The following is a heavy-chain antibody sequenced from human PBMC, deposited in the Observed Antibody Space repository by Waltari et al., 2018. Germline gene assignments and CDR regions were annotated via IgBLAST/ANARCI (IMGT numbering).Heavy chain of an antibody. CDR1: GYTLTELS. V-gene: IGHV1-24*01. J-gene: IGHJ3*02. CDR3: ARAAGYDFWSGYARASFDI. Sequence: QVQLVQSGAEVKKPGASVKVSCKVSGYTLTELSMHWVRQAPGKGLEWMGGFDPEDGETIYAQKFQGRVTITADESTSTAYMELSSLRSEDTAVYYCARAAGYDFWSGYARASFDIWGQGTMVTVSS. CDR2: FDPEDGET. D-gene: IGHD3-3*01.